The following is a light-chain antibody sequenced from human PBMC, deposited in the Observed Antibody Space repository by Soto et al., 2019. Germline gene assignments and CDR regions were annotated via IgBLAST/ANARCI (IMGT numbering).Light chain of an antibody. J-gene: IGKJ2*01. CDR3: QQRSNWPPVYT. Sequence: EIVLTQSPATLSLSPGERATLSCRASQSVSSYLAWYQQKPGQAPRLLIYDASNRATAIPARFGGSGSGTDFTLPISSLEPEDFAVYYCQQRSNWPPVYTFGQGTKLEIK. CDR2: DAS. V-gene: IGKV3-11*01. CDR1: QSVSSY.